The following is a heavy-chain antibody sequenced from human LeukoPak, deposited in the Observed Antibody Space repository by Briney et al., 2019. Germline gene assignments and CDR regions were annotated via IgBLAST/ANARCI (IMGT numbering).Heavy chain of an antibody. CDR1: GDSVCSGSSS. V-gene: IGHV6-1*01. D-gene: IGHD4-23*01. Sequence: SQTLSLTCAISGDSVCSGSSSWHWIRQSPSRGLEWLGRTYYTSKWTGDSALSVRSRIAITPDTSKNQFTLQLNSVTGDDTAVYYCVRRAKGNSYFDPWGQGTLVVVSS. CDR2: TYYTSKWTG. CDR3: VRRAKGNSYFDP. J-gene: IGHJ5*02.